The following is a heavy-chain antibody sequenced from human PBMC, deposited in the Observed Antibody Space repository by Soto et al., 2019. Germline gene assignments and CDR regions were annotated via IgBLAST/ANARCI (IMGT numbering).Heavy chain of an antibody. CDR3: TTGLRGPTCGGDCYSSAFDI. V-gene: IGHV3-15*01. CDR1: GFTFSSYA. J-gene: IGHJ3*02. Sequence: GGSLRLSCAASGFTFSSYAMSWVRQAPGKGLEWVGRIKSKTDGGTTDYAAPVKGRFTISRDDSKNTLYLQMNSLKTEDTAVYYCTTGLRGPTCGGDCYSSAFDIWGQGTMVTVSS. CDR2: IKSKTDGGTT. D-gene: IGHD2-21*02.